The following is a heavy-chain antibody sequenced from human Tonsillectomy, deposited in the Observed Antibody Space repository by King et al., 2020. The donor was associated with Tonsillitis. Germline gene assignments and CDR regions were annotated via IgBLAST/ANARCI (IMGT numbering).Heavy chain of an antibody. CDR2: IYSGGST. J-gene: IGHJ6*02. V-gene: IGHV3-66*01. Sequence: VQLVESGGGLVQPGGSLRLSCAVSGLTVSSNYMSWVRQAPGKGLEWGSGIYSGGSTDYADSVKGRFTISRDNSKNTLYLQMNSLRAEDTAVYFCARGRENPYYAMDVWGQGTTVTVSS. CDR3: ARGRENPYYAMDV. CDR1: GLTVSSNY.